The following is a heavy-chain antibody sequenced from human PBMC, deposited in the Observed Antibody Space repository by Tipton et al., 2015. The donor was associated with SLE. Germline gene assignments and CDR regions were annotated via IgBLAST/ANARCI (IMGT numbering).Heavy chain of an antibody. J-gene: IGHJ6*02. D-gene: IGHD4-11*01. CDR1: GFSSTNYW. CDR3: AKDLIMTTVLYGMDV. Sequence: SLRLSCVASGFSSTNYWMTWVRQAPGKGLEWVAVIWYDGSNKYYADSVKGRFTISRDNSKNTLYLQMNSLRAEDTAVYYCAKDLIMTTVLYGMDVWGQGTTVTVSS. CDR2: IWYDGSNK. V-gene: IGHV3-30*18.